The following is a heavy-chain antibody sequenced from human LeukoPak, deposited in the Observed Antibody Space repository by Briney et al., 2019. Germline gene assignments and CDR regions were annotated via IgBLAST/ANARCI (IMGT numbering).Heavy chain of an antibody. CDR3: ARVGRTTVTYFDY. D-gene: IGHD4-17*01. CDR1: GGSISSYY. J-gene: IGHJ4*02. CDR2: IYYSGST. V-gene: IGHV4-59*01. Sequence: SETLSLTCTVSGGSISSYYWSWIRQPPGKGLEWIEYIYYSGSTNYNPSLKSRVTISVDTSKNQFSLKLSSVTAADTAVYYCARVGRTTVTYFDYWGQGTLVTVSS.